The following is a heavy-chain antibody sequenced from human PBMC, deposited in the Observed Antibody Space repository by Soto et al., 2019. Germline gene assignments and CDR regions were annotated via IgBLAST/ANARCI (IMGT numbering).Heavy chain of an antibody. J-gene: IGHJ3*02. CDR1: GGSISSYY. Sequence: QVQLQESGPGLVKPSETLSLTCTVSGGSISSYYWSWIRQPPGKGLEWIGYIYYSGSTNYNPSLKTRVTISVDASENRLCLTLRSVTGADTAVHYCASRWGGVFDIWGQGTMVTVSS. V-gene: IGHV4-59*08. D-gene: IGHD1-26*01. CDR3: ASRWGGVFDI. CDR2: IYYSGST.